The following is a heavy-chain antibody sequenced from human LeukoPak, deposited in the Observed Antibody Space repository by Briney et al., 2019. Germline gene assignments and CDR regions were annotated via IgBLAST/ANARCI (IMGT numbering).Heavy chain of an antibody. CDR2: IYYSGST. D-gene: IGHD2-15*01. J-gene: IGHJ6*03. CDR1: GGSIISYY. V-gene: IGHV4-59*01. Sequence: ETLSLTCTVSGGSIISYYWSWIRQPPGKGLEWIGYIYYSGSTNYNPPLKSRVTISVDTSKNQFSLKLPSVTAADTAVYHCARTMEGYCSGGSCYQYSYYMDVWGKGPTVTVSS. CDR3: ARTMEGYCSGGSCYQYSYYMDV.